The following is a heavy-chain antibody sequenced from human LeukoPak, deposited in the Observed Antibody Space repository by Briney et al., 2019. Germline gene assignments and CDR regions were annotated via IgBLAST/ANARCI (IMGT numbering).Heavy chain of an antibody. CDR1: GGSFSGYY. CDR2: INHSGST. D-gene: IGHD1-26*01. Sequence: PSETLSLTCAVYGGSFSGYYWSWIRQPPGKGLEWIGEINHSGSTNYNPSLKSRVTISVDTSKNQFSLKLSSVTAADTAVYYCVRGGTFYLPYWGRGILVAVSS. V-gene: IGHV4-34*01. J-gene: IGHJ4*02. CDR3: VRGGTFYLPY.